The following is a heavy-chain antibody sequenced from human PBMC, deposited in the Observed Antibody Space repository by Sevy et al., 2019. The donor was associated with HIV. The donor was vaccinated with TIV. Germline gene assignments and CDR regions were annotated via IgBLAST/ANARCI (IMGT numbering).Heavy chain of an antibody. V-gene: IGHV3-23*01. CDR3: AKDGAYWTDGFDI. Sequence: GGSLRLSCAASRFIFSNYAMAWVRQAPGKGLEWVSAVSGGGGTTYYTDSVRGRFTISRDNSKNTLYLQVSNLRADDTSVYYGAKDGAYWTDGFDIWGQGTMVTVSS. CDR1: RFIFSNYA. CDR2: VSGGGGTT. J-gene: IGHJ3*02. D-gene: IGHD1-1*01.